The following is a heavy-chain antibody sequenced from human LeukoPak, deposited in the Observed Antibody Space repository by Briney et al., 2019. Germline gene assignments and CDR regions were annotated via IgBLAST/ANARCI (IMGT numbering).Heavy chain of an antibody. CDR2: ISSSGSTI. V-gene: IGHV3-48*03. D-gene: IGHD3-10*02. CDR1: GFTFSSYE. J-gene: IGHJ6*04. CDR3: ADPGIPIFGGS. Sequence: GGSLRLSCAASGFTFSSYEMNWVRQAPGKGLEWVSYISSSGSTIYYADSVKGRFTISRDNAKNSLYLQMNSLRAEDTAVYYCADPGIPIFGGSWGKGPTVPISS.